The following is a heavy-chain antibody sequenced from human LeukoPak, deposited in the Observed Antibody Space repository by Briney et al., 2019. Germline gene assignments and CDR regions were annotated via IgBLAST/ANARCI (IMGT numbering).Heavy chain of an antibody. Sequence: PSETLSLTCTVSSVSINSSPYYWGWLRQSPGKGLEWIGSISYSGSTYYNPSLKSRVTISVDTSKNQFSLKPSSVTAADTAVYYCARTSWGAQYYFDYWGQGTLVTVSS. CDR1: SVSINSSPYY. J-gene: IGHJ4*02. CDR2: ISYSGST. V-gene: IGHV4-39*07. CDR3: ARTSWGAQYYFDY. D-gene: IGHD3-16*01.